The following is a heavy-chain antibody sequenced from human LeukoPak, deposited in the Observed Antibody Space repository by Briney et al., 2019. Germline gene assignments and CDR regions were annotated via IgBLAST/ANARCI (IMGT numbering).Heavy chain of an antibody. CDR3: AREGGFYRPLDY. CDR1: GGSVSSTNW. D-gene: IGHD6-25*01. CDR2: VHLDGRT. V-gene: IGHV4-4*02. J-gene: IGHJ4*02. Sequence: SETLFLTCGVSGGSVSSTNWWTWIRQPPGKGLEWIGEVHLDGRTNFNPSLKSRLTMSVDLSENHVSLKPTSVTAADTAVYYCAREGGFYRPLDYSGQGTLVTVSS.